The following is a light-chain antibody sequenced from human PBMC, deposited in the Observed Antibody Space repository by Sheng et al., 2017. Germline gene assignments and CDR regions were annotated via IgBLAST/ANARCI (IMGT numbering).Light chain of an antibody. Sequence: DIQMTQYPSTLSASVGERVTITCRVSQGVSTWLAWYQQKVGKAPKLLIYRASNLQSGVPSRFSGSGSGTEFTLTISSLQPDDFATYYCQQYSFYPWTFGRGTKVEI. CDR1: QGVSTW. CDR3: QQYSFYPWT. CDR2: RAS. J-gene: IGKJ1*01. V-gene: IGKV1-5*03.